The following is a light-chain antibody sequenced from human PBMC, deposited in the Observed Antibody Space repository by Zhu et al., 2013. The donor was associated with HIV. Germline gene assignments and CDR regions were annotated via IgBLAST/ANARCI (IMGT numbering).Light chain of an antibody. V-gene: IGKV4-1*01. CDR1: RSILFNSDNRNY. CDR2: WSS. J-gene: IGKJ4*01. Sequence: IVMTQSPDSLAVSLGERATVNCRSSRSILFNSDNRNYLAWYQQKPGQPLKLLLYWSSTRDSGVPDRFSGSGSGTDFTLTINNLQPDDFATYYCQQYSTYSSFGGGTQVEIK. CDR3: QQYSTYSS.